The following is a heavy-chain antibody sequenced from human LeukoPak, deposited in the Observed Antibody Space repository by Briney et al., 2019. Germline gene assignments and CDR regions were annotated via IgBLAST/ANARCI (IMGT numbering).Heavy chain of an antibody. V-gene: IGHV1-2*02. D-gene: IGHD5-12*01. J-gene: IGHJ4*02. CDR2: INPNSGGT. CDR3: ARDSDSGYDYRFDY. CDR1: GYTFTGYY. Sequence: GASVKVSCKASGYTFTGYYMHWVRQAPGQGLEWMGWINPNSGGTNYAQKFQGRVTMTRDTSISTAYMELSRLRSDDTVVYYCARDSDSGYDYRFDYWGQGTLVTVSS.